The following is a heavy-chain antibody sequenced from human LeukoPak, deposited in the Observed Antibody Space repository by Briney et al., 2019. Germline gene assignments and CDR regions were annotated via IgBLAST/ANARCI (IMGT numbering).Heavy chain of an antibody. D-gene: IGHD3-22*01. V-gene: IGHV1-69*13. CDR3: ARDQDSSGYADY. CDR2: IIPIFGTA. J-gene: IGHJ4*02. Sequence: SVKVSCKASGGTFSSYAISWVRQAPGQGLEWMGGIIPIFGTANYAQKFQGRVTITADESTSTAYMELSSLRSEDTAVYYCARDQDSSGYADYWGQGTLVAVSS. CDR1: GGTFSSYA.